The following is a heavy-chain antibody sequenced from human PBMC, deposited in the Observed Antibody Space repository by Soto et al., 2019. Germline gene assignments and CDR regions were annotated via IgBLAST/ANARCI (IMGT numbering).Heavy chain of an antibody. J-gene: IGHJ1*01. V-gene: IGHV3-48*02. CDR1: GFTFSSYS. D-gene: IGHD3-22*01. CDR3: ARGGPYYYDSSGSKYFQH. CDR2: ISSSSSTI. Sequence: GGSLRLSCAASGFTFSSYSMNWVRQAPGKGLEWVSYISSSSSTINYADSVKGRFTISRDNAKNSLYLQMNSLRDEDTAVYYCARGGPYYYDSSGSKYFQHWGQGTLVTVSS.